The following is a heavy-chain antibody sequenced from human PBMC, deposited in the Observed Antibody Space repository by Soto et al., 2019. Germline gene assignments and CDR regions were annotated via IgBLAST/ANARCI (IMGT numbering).Heavy chain of an antibody. V-gene: IGHV3-53*01. CDR2: IYRDGST. J-gene: IGHJ4*02. CDR1: GFTVSISY. Sequence: EVQLVESGGGLIQPGESLRLSCAASGFTVSISYMSWVRQAPGKGLEWVSTIYRDGSTYYSDSVEGRLTISRDNSKNTLYLQMNSLRAEDTATYYCARGKGIGWYESSDYWGQGTLVTVSS. CDR3: ARGKGIGWYESSDY. D-gene: IGHD6-19*01.